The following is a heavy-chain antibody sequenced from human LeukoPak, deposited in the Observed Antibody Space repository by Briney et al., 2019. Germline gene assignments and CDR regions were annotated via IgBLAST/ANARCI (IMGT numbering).Heavy chain of an antibody. Sequence: SETLSLTCTVSGGSISSSSYYWGWIRQPPGKGLEWIGSIYYSGSTYYNPSLKSRVTISVDTSKNQFSLKLSSVTAADTAVYYCARPSYCSSTSCYPYYDILTPWAFDIWGQGTMVTVSS. CDR1: GGSISSSSYY. J-gene: IGHJ3*02. D-gene: IGHD2-2*01. CDR2: IYYSGST. CDR3: ARPSYCSSTSCYPYYDILTPWAFDI. V-gene: IGHV4-39*07.